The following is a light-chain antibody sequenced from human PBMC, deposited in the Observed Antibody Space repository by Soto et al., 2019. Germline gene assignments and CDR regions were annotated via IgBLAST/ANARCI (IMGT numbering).Light chain of an antibody. CDR1: QSVSSNY. J-gene: IGKJ1*01. Sequence: EIVLTQSPGTLSLSPGERAALSCRASQSVSSNYLAWYQQKPGQAPRLLIYDASSRATGIPDRFSGSGSGTDFTLTVSRLEPEDFAVYYCHHYGSSRTFGQGTKVDIK. CDR3: HHYGSSRT. CDR2: DAS. V-gene: IGKV3-20*01.